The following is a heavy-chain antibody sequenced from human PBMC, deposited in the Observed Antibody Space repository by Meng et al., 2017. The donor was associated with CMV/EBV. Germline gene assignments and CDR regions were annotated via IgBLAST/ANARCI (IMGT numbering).Heavy chain of an antibody. CDR1: GFTFSGSA. D-gene: IGHD6-6*01. CDR3: TRQVDSSSWYYYYGMDV. J-gene: IGHJ6*02. V-gene: IGHV3-73*01. CDR2: IRSKANSYAT. Sequence: GGSLRLSCAASGFTFSGSAMHWVRQAPGKGLEWVGRIRSKANSYATAYAASVKGRFTISRDDSKNTAYLQMNSLKTEDTAVYYCTRQVDSSSWYYYYGMDVWGQGTTVTVSS.